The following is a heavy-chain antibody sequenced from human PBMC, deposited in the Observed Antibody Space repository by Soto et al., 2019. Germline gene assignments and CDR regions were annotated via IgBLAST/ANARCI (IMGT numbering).Heavy chain of an antibody. CDR1: GGSISSGGYY. D-gene: IGHD3-9*01. Sequence: SETLSLTCTVSGGSISSGGYYWSWIRQHPGKGLEWIGSIYYSGSTYYNPSLKSRVTISVDTSKNQFSLKLSSVTAADTAVYYCARRTFDPRDPSFDYWGQGTLVTVSS. CDR2: IYYSGST. CDR3: ARRTFDPRDPSFDY. J-gene: IGHJ4*02. V-gene: IGHV4-39*01.